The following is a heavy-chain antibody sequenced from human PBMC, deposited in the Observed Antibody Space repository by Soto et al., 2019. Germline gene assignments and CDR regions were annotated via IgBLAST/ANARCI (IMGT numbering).Heavy chain of an antibody. V-gene: IGHV3-23*01. CDR1: GFTFSSYA. D-gene: IGHD3-10*01. CDR3: ARELAIIGKGAFDM. Sequence: EVNLLESGGGLVQPGGSLTLSCAASGFTFSSYAMSWVRQAPGKGLEWVSAISGGGGDSTYYADSVKGRLIISKDNSKNTLLLQMSSLRAEDTAVYYRARELAIIGKGAFDMWGQGTMVTVSS. J-gene: IGHJ3*02. CDR2: ISGGGGDST.